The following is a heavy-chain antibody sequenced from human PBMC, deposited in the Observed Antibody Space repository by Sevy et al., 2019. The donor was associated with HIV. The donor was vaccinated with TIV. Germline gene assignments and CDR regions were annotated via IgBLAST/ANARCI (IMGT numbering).Heavy chain of an antibody. V-gene: IGHV5-51*01. J-gene: IGHJ4*02. D-gene: IGHD3-3*01. CDR2: IYPGDSDT. CDR1: GYSFTSYW. CDR3: ARLKPKYDFWSGYYSYFDY. Sequence: GQSLKISCKGSGYSFTSYWIGWMRQMPGKGLEWMGIIYPGDSDTRYSPSFQGQVTISADKSISTAYLQWSSLKASDTAMYYCARLKPKYDFWSGYYSYFDYWGQGTLVTVSS.